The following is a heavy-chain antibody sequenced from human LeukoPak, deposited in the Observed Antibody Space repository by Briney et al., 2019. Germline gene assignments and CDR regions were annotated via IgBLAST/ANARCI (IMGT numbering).Heavy chain of an antibody. J-gene: IGHJ6*03. CDR2: ISSSSSYI. D-gene: IGHD2-2*01. CDR1: GFTLKSYS. V-gene: IGHV3-21*01. Sequence: GGSLRLSCAASGFTLKSYSMNWVRQAPGKGLEWVSSISSSSSYIYYADSVKGRFTISRDNAKNSLYLQMNSLRAEDTAVYYCASIVVVPAATTHYYMDVWGKGTTVTVSS. CDR3: ASIVVVPAATTHYYMDV.